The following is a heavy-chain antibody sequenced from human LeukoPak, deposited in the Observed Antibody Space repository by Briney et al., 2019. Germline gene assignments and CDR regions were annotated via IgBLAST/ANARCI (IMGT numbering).Heavy chain of an antibody. CDR3: ARGTYNSHFDY. CDR2: INPSGGST. CDR1: GYTFTSYY. V-gene: IGHV1-46*01. J-gene: IGHJ4*02. Sequence: ASVKVSCKASGYTFTSYYMHWVRQAPGQGLEWMGIINPSGGSTSYAQKFQGRVTLTRDTSTTSVYMEPNSLRSDDTAVYYCARGTYNSHFDYWGQGILVTVSS. D-gene: IGHD1-1*01.